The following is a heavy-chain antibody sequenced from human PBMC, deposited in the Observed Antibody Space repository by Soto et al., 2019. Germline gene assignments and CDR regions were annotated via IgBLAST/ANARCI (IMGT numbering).Heavy chain of an antibody. CDR1: GFPFSNNA. CDR2: ISYDGSKK. CDR3: ARDASRFAVFYFDY. J-gene: IGHJ4*02. V-gene: IGHV3-33*01. D-gene: IGHD3-10*01. Sequence: QVQLVESGGGVVQPGRSLRLSCAASGFPFSNNAMQWVRQAPGKGLEWVAGISYDGSKKYHGDSGKGRFIISRDNSKDTLYLQMNSLRVEDAAVYFCARDASRFAVFYFDYWGQGTLVTVSS.